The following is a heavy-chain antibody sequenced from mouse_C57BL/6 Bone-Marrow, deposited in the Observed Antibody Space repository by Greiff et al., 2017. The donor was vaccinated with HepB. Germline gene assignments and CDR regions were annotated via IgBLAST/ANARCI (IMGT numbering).Heavy chain of an antibody. D-gene: IGHD1-1*01. CDR2: IYPYNGVS. CDR1: GYSFTGYY. Sequence: DVKLVESGPELVKPGASVKISCKASGYSFTGYYMHWVKQSHGNILDWIGYIYPYNGVSSYNQKFKGKATLTVDKSSSTAYMELRSLTSEDSAVYYCAREGVITTFAYWGQGTLVTVSA. V-gene: IGHV1-31*01. J-gene: IGHJ3*01. CDR3: AREGVITTFAY.